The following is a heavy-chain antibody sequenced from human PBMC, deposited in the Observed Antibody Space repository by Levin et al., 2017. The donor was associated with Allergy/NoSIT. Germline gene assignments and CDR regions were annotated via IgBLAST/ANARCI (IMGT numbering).Heavy chain of an antibody. CDR2: IYWDDDK. V-gene: IGHV2-5*02. CDR1: GFSLSTSGVG. D-gene: IGHD3-3*01. J-gene: IGHJ4*02. Sequence: SGPTLVKPTQTLTLTCTFSGFSLSTSGVGVGWIRQPPGKALEWLALIYWDDDKRYSPSLKSRLTITKDTSKNQVVLTMTNMDPVDTATYYCAHRGLYDFWSGYLERGYYFDYWGQGTLVTVSS. CDR3: AHRGLYDFWSGYLERGYYFDY.